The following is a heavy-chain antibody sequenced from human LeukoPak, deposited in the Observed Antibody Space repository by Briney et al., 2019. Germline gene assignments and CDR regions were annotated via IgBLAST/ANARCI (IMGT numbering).Heavy chain of an antibody. Sequence: PSETLSLTCAVYGGSFSGYYWSWIRQPPGKGLEWIGEINHSGSTNYNPSLKSRVTISVDTSKNQFSLKLSSVTAADTAVYYCARVDVWGSCRWVDPWGQGTLVTVSS. CDR3: ARVDVWGSCRWVDP. D-gene: IGHD3-16*02. CDR2: INHSGST. CDR1: GGSFSGYY. J-gene: IGHJ5*02. V-gene: IGHV4-34*01.